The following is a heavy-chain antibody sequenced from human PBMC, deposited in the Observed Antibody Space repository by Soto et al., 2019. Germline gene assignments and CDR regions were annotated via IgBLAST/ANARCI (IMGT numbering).Heavy chain of an antibody. V-gene: IGHV3-33*01. CDR1: GFTFSSYG. Sequence: GGSLRLSCAASGFTFSSYGMHWVRQAPGKGLEWVAVIWYDGSNKYYADSVKVRFTISRDNSKNTLFLQMNSLRAEDTAAYYCARTSRYRGPYYFDYWGQGTLVTVSS. D-gene: IGHD2-2*01. CDR3: ARTSRYRGPYYFDY. CDR2: IWYDGSNK. J-gene: IGHJ4*02.